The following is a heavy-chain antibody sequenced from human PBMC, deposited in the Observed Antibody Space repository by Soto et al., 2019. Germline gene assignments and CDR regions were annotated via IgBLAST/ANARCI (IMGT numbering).Heavy chain of an antibody. CDR3: ARVLVPAAIDYYYYGMDV. Sequence: SETLSLTCTVSGGSISSYYWSWIRQPPGKGLEWIGYIYYSGSTNYSPSLESRVTISVDMSKNQFSLKLSSVTAADTAVYYCARVLVPAAIDYYYYGMDVWGQGTTVTVSS. CDR1: GGSISSYY. D-gene: IGHD2-2*01. CDR2: IYYSGST. J-gene: IGHJ6*02. V-gene: IGHV4-59*01.